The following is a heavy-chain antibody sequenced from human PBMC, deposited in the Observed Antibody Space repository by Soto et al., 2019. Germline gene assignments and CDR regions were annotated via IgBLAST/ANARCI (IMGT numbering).Heavy chain of an antibody. J-gene: IGHJ4*02. CDR1: GGTFSSYA. CDR2: TIPIFGTA. D-gene: IGHD6-6*01. V-gene: IGHV1-69*01. Sequence: QVQLVQSGAEVKKPGSSVNVSCKASGGTFSSYAISWVRQAPGQGLEWMGGTIPIFGTANYAQKFQGRVTITADESTSTAYMELSSLRSEDTAVYYCAREGGASIAARPSFDYWGQGTLVTVSS. CDR3: AREGGASIAARPSFDY.